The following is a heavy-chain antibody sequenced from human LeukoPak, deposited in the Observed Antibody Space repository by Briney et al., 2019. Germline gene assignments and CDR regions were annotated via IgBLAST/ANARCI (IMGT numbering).Heavy chain of an antibody. Sequence: ASVKVSCKASGYTFTSYGISWVRQAPGQGLEWMGWISAYNGNTNFAQKLQGRVTMTTDTSTSTAYMDLRSLRSDDTAVYYCARDSGSYYDHGIDYWGQGTLVTVSS. CDR1: GYTFTSYG. V-gene: IGHV1-18*01. CDR2: ISAYNGNT. D-gene: IGHD1-26*01. J-gene: IGHJ4*02. CDR3: ARDSGSYYDHGIDY.